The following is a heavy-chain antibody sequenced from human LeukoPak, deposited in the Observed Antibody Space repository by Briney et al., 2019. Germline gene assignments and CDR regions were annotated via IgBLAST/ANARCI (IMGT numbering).Heavy chain of an antibody. CDR1: GGSISTYY. Sequence: SETLSLTCTVSGGSISTYYWSWIRQPPGTGLEWIGYIYYSGSTNYNPSLKSRVTISVDTSKNQFSLKLSSVTAADTAVYYCARDAPEGEDYGDYGGSLTRDSGWFDPWGQGTLVTVSS. CDR3: ARDAPEGEDYGDYGGSLTRDSGWFDP. D-gene: IGHD4-17*01. V-gene: IGHV4-59*12. CDR2: IYYSGST. J-gene: IGHJ5*02.